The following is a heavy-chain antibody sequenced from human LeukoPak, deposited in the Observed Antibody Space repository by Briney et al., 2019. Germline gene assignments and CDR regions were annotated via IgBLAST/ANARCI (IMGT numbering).Heavy chain of an antibody. J-gene: IGHJ4*02. CDR1: EFTFSVYW. CDR3: VRDGIRDIPGIITIRYDF. Sequence: GGSLRLSCSASEFTFSVYWMTSVRQAPGKGLEWVATIKEDGSDKYYVDSVRGRFTISRDNAENSVYLQMDRLTAEDTALYFCVRDGIRDIPGIITIRYDFWGQGTLVTVSA. V-gene: IGHV3-7*05. CDR2: IKEDGSDK. D-gene: IGHD3-10*01.